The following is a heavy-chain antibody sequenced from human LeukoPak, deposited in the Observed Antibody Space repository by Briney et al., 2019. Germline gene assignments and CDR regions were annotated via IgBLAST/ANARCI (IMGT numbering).Heavy chain of an antibody. CDR2: IKPDGSEK. J-gene: IGHJ4*02. Sequence: GGSLRLSCAASGFSFTSYWMSWVRQAPGKGLEWVANIKPDGSEKYFVDSVKGRFTVSRDNTKHSLYLLMNSLRVEDTAVYYCARSPDGFDYWGQGTLVTVSS. CDR1: GFSFTSYW. V-gene: IGHV3-7*01. CDR3: ARSPDGFDY.